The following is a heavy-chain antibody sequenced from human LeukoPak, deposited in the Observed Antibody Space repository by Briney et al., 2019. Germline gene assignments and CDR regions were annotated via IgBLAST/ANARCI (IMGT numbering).Heavy chain of an antibody. D-gene: IGHD3-3*01. CDR3: VRDDGSQHDFCGGYWP. J-gene: IGHJ1*01. CDR2: IISQTYGGTT. Sequence: GGSLRLSCTASGFRFSGFAVSWVRQAPGQGLEWVGFIISQTYGGTTEYAASVKGRFTVSRDDSKSVAYLQMNSLQTEDTALYYCVRDDGSQHDFCGGYWPWGQGTLVTVSS. CDR1: GFRFSGFA. V-gene: IGHV3-49*04.